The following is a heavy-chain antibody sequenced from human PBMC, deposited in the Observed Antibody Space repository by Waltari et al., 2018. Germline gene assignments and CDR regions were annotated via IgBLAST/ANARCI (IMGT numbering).Heavy chain of an antibody. CDR2: IYYSGST. D-gene: IGHD3-22*01. CDR3: ARDFRGYYDSSGSYYFDY. Sequence: QLQLQESGPGLVKPSETLSLTCTVSGGSISSSSYYWGWIRQPPAKGLEWIGSIYYSGSTYYNPSLKSRVTISVDTSKNQFSLKLSSVTAADTAVYYCARDFRGYYDSSGSYYFDYWGQGTLVTVSS. CDR1: GGSISSSSYY. V-gene: IGHV4-39*07. J-gene: IGHJ4*02.